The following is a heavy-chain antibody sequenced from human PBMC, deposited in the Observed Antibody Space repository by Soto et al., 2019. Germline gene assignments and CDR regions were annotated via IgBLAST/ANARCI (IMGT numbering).Heavy chain of an antibody. J-gene: IGHJ4*02. CDR3: AREFSPKCNYPSHY. CDR1: GYTFTGYY. D-gene: IGHD1-7*01. Sequence: ASVKVSCKASGYTFTGYYMHWVRQAPGQGLEWMGWIDPDSGATKYAQKFQDRVTMTRDTSISTAYMELSRLRSDDTAVFYCAREFSPKCNYPSHYWGQGTLVTVSS. V-gene: IGHV1-2*02. CDR2: IDPDSGAT.